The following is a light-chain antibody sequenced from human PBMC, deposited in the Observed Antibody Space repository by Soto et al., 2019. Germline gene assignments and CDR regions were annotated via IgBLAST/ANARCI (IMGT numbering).Light chain of an antibody. CDR3: SSYATSSPYV. J-gene: IGLJ1*01. Sequence: QSALTQPASVSGSPGHSITISCTGTSNDVGGYDYVSWYQQHPGKAPKLAIYEVSHRPSGISDRFSGSKSGNTASLTISGLQVEDEADYYCSSYATSSPYVFGPGTKLTVL. V-gene: IGLV2-14*01. CDR2: EVS. CDR1: SNDVGGYDY.